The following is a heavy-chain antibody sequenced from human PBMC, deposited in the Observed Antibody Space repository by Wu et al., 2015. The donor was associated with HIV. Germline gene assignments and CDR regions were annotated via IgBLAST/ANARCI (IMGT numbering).Heavy chain of an antibody. CDR3: ARGRHYYDPSVITGYYFDY. D-gene: IGHD3-22*01. V-gene: IGHV1-8*01. Sequence: QVQLVQSGAEVKKPGASVKVSCKASGYTFNSYDINWVRQATGQGLEWMGWMNPXSGNTGYAQKFQGRVTMTRNTSINTAYMELSSLRSEDTAVYYCARGRHYYDPSVITGYYFDYVGQGTLVTVSS. J-gene: IGHJ4*02. CDR2: MNPXSGNT. CDR1: GYTFNSYD.